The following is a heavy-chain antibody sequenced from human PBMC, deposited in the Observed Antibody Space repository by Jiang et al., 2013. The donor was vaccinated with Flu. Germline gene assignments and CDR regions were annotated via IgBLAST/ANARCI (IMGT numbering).Heavy chain of an antibody. Sequence: GGSLRLSCAASGLTVSSNYMNWVRQAPGKGLEWVSVIYSGGSTHYADSVKGRFTISRDNSKNTLYLQMNSLRAEDTAIYYCARDSSLTRMDVWGQGTTVTVSS. CDR3: ARDSSLTRMDV. CDR1: GLTVSSNY. V-gene: IGHV3-66*01. CDR2: IYSGGST. J-gene: IGHJ6*02. D-gene: IGHD3-9*01.